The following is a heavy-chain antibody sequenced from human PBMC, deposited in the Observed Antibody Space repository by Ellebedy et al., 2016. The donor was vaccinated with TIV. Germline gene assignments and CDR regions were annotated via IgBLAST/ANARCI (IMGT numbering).Heavy chain of an antibody. CDR2: ISSGSTYR. D-gene: IGHD6-13*01. Sequence: PGGSLRLSCAASGFTFDDYAMHWVRQAPGKGLEWVSSISSGSTYRYYADSAKGRFTVSRDNAKNSLYLQMNSLRGEDTAVYYCARDEPKPAAGGLFWGQGTLVTVSS. CDR1: GFTFDDYA. CDR3: ARDEPKPAAGGLF. V-gene: IGHV3-21*01. J-gene: IGHJ4*02.